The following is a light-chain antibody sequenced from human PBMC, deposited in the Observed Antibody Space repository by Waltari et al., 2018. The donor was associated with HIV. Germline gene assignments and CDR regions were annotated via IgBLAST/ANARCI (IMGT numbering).Light chain of an antibody. J-gene: IGLJ1*01. Sequence: SYVLAQPPSVSVAPGKTARITCGGNNIGSKSVHWYQQKPGQALVVVIYYDSDRPSGVPERFSGSNSGNTATLTISRVEAGDEADYYCQVWDSSSDAYVFGTGTKVTVL. CDR1: NIGSKS. CDR3: QVWDSSSDAYV. CDR2: YDS. V-gene: IGLV3-21*04.